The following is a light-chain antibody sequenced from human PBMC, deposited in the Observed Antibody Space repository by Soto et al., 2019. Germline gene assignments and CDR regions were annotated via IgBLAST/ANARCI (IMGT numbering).Light chain of an antibody. CDR1: SSDVGVYNY. Sequence: QSALTQPASVSGSPGQAITVSCTGNSSDVGVYNYVSWYQQHPGKVPKLMIYDVSNRPSGVSNRFSGSKSGNTASLTISGLQAEDEADYYCSSYTSSSTPYVFGTGTKVT. CDR3: SSYTSSSTPYV. V-gene: IGLV2-14*01. J-gene: IGLJ1*01. CDR2: DVS.